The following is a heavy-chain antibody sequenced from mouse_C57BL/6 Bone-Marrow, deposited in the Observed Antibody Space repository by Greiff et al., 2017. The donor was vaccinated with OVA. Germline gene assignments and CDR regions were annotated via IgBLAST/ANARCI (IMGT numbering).Heavy chain of an antibody. Sequence: DVQLQESGGDLVKPGGSLKLSCAASGFTFSSYGMSWVRQTPDKRLEWVATISSGGSYTYYPDSVKGRFTISRDNAKNTLYLQMSSLKSEDTAMYYCARRHAWFAYWGQGTLVTVSA. CDR1: GFTFSSYG. J-gene: IGHJ3*01. V-gene: IGHV5-6*02. CDR3: ARRHAWFAY. CDR2: ISSGGSYT.